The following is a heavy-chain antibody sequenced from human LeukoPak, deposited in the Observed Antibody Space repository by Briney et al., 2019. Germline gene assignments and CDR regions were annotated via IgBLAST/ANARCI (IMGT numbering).Heavy chain of an antibody. CDR3: ARDRRAPVLGPWDTAMVTYYYGMDV. CDR1: GFTFSSYD. V-gene: IGHV3-13*01. Sequence: GGSLRLSCAASGFTFSSYDMHWVRQATGKGMEWVSAIRTAGDTYYPGSVKGRFTISRENAKNSLYLQMNSLRAEDTAVYYCARDRRAPVLGPWDTAMVTYYYGMDVWGQGTTVTVSS. D-gene: IGHD5-18*01. CDR2: IRTAGDT. J-gene: IGHJ6*02.